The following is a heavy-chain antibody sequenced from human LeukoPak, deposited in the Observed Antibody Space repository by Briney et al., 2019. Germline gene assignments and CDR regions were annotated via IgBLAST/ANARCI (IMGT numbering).Heavy chain of an antibody. Sequence: PGGSLRLSCAASGFTFSSYSMNWVRQAPGKGLEWVSYISSSSSTIYYADSVKGRFTISRDNAKNSLYLQMNSLRAEDTAVYYCAKDGGGSGIYYNGQDKPPQYYFDYWAQGTLVTVSS. J-gene: IGHJ4*02. V-gene: IGHV3-48*04. CDR2: ISSSSSTI. D-gene: IGHD3-10*01. CDR1: GFTFSSYS. CDR3: AKDGGGSGIYYNGQDKPPQYYFDY.